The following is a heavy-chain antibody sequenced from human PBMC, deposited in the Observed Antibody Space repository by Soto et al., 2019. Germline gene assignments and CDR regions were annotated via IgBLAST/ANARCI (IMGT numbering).Heavy chain of an antibody. CDR3: ARTESGTFDP. Sequence: QLQLQESGSGLVKSSQTLSLTCAVSGGSISSGGYSWSWIRQPPGKGLEWIGYVYNGGSTYYNPALKSRVTISVDRSKNQFSLNLSSVTAADTAVYYCARTESGTFDPWGQGTLVTVSS. CDR2: VYNGGST. V-gene: IGHV4-30-2*01. J-gene: IGHJ5*02. CDR1: GGSISSGGYS. D-gene: IGHD1-7*01.